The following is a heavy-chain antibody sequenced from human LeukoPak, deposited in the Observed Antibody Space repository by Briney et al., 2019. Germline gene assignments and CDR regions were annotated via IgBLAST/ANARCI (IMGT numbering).Heavy chain of an antibody. D-gene: IGHD6-13*01. Sequence: ASVKVSCKASGYTFTGYYMHWVRQAPGQGLEWMGWINPNSGGTNYAQKFQGRVTMTRDTSISTAYMELSRLRSDDTAVYYCARDGYSSSWYLGYYYYYYMDVWGKGTTVTDSS. J-gene: IGHJ6*03. CDR2: INPNSGGT. V-gene: IGHV1-2*02. CDR1: GYTFTGYY. CDR3: ARDGYSSSWYLGYYYYYYMDV.